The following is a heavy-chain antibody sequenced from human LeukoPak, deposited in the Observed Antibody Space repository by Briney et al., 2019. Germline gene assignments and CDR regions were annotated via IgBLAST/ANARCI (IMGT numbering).Heavy chain of an antibody. Sequence: WGSLRLSCAASGFTFSDYYMSWIRQAPGKGLEWVSYISSSSSYTNYADSVKGRFTISRGNAKNSLYLQMNSLRAEDTAVYYCARYCSGGSCYSEYYYGMDVWGKGTTVTVSS. CDR1: GFTFSDYY. V-gene: IGHV3-11*06. J-gene: IGHJ6*04. CDR3: ARYCSGGSCYSEYYYGMDV. CDR2: ISSSSSYT. D-gene: IGHD2-15*01.